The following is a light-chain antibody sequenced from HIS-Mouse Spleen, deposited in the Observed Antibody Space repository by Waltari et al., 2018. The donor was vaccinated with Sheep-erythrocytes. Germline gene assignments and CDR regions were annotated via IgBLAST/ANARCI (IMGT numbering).Light chain of an antibody. J-gene: IGLJ2*01. Sequence: QSVLTQPPSASGTPGQRVTISCSGSSSNIGSNTVNWYQQLPGTAPKLLIYSKNQRPSGVPDRLSGSKSGTSASLAISGLQSEDEADYYCAAWDDSLNGVVFGGGTKLTVL. CDR1: SSNIGSNT. V-gene: IGLV1-44*01. CDR2: SKN. CDR3: AAWDDSLNGVV.